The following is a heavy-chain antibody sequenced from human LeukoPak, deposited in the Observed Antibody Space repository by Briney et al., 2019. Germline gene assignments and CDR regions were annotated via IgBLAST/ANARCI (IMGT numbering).Heavy chain of an antibody. J-gene: IGHJ4*02. CDR2: IHHSGTA. D-gene: IGHD2-2*01. Sequence: SQTLSLTCTVSGGSICSGLYFWRSIRQHPGKGLEWVGYIHHSGTAFYNPSLQSRATISMDTSKNEFSLRLSVVTDADTAVYYYARYCSSTKCPFDYWGQGTLVTVSS. CDR3: ARYCSSTKCPFDY. CDR1: GGSICSGLYF. V-gene: IGHV4-31*03.